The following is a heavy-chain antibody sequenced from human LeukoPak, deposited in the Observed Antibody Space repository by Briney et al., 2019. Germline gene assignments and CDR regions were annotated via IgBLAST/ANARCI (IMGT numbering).Heavy chain of an antibody. CDR3: TSSTYGDYSGGLPDY. V-gene: IGHV1-69*06. J-gene: IGHJ4*02. D-gene: IGHD4-17*01. CDR1: GGTFSSYA. CDR2: IIPIFGTA. Sequence: SVKVSCKASGGTFSSYAISWVRQAPGQGLEWMGGIIPIFGTANYAQKFQGRVTITADKSTSTAYMELSSLRSEDTAVYYCTSSTYGDYSGGLPDYWGQGTLVTVSS.